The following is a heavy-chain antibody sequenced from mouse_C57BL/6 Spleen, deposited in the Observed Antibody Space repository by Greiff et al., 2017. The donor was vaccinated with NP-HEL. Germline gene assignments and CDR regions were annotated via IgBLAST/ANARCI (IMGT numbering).Heavy chain of an antibody. Sequence: LVESGGGLVQPGGSMKLSCAASGFTFSDAWMDWVRQSPEKGLEWVAEIRNKANNHATYYAESVKGRFTISRDDSKSSVYLQMNSLRAEDTGIYYCTRPYYYGSSYVDAMDYWGQGTSVTVSS. D-gene: IGHD1-1*01. J-gene: IGHJ4*01. CDR3: TRPYYYGSSYVDAMDY. V-gene: IGHV6-6*01. CDR2: IRNKANNHAT. CDR1: GFTFSDAW.